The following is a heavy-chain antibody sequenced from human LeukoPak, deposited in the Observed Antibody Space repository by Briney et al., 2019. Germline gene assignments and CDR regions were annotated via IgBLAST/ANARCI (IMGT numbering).Heavy chain of an antibody. V-gene: IGHV3-9*01. Sequence: PGGSLRLSCAASGFSFGDYAMYWVRQAPGKGLEWVSGISRNGGDIEYADSVKGRFTISRDNAKKSLYLQMSSLRSEDTALYYRAKGLSLKQWLTHSGAKYVEYRGQGALVTVSS. CDR3: AKGLSLKQWLTHSGAKYVEY. CDR2: ISRNGGDI. J-gene: IGHJ4*02. D-gene: IGHD3-10*01. CDR1: GFSFGDYA.